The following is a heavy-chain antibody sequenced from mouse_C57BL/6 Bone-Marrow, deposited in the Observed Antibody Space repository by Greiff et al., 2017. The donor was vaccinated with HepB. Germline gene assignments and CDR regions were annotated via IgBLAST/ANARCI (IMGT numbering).Heavy chain of an antibody. CDR3: ARGDGTLYYGSSPAWFAY. D-gene: IGHD1-1*01. Sequence: EVQLVESGGGLVKPGGSLKLSCAASGFTFSSYAMSWVRQTPEKRLGWVATISDGGSYTYYPDNVKGRFTISRDNAKNNLYLQMSHLKSEDTAMYYCARGDGTLYYGSSPAWFAYWGQGTLVTVSA. CDR1: GFTFSSYA. CDR2: ISDGGSYT. V-gene: IGHV5-4*01. J-gene: IGHJ3*01.